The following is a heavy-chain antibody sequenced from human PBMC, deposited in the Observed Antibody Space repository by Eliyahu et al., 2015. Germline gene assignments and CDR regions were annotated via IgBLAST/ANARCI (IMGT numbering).Heavy chain of an antibody. CDR3: ARKGFVAVTGTGWFDP. Sequence: QLQLQESGPRLVKPSETLSLTCTVSGGPIXXRNYSWGWVRQSPGKGLEWIASIYYSGTTYYNPSLKSRVTISVDTSKNHFSLNLSSVTAADTAVYYCARKGFVAVTGTGWFDPWGQGTLVSVSS. CDR2: IYYSGTT. D-gene: IGHD6-19*01. CDR1: GGPIXXRNYS. V-gene: IGHV4-39*02. J-gene: IGHJ5*02.